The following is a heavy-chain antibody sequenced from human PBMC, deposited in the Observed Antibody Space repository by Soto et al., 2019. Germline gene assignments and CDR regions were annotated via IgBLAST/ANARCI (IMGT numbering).Heavy chain of an antibody. J-gene: IGHJ4*02. CDR1: GFTFDDYA. CDR3: AKDKGSFGFDY. CDR2: ISWNSGSI. V-gene: IGHV3-9*01. Sequence: PGGSLRLSCAASGFTFDDYAMHWVRQAPGKGLEWVSGISWNSGSIGYADSVKGRFTLSRDNAKNSLYLQMNSLRVEDTALYYCAKDKGSFGFDYWGQGTLVTVSS. D-gene: IGHD5-18*01.